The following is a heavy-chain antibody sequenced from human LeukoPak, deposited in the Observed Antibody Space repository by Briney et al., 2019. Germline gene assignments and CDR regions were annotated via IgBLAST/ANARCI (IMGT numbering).Heavy chain of an antibody. CDR2: IWYDGSNK. V-gene: IGHV3-33*08. CDR1: GVTFSSYG. J-gene: IGHJ5*02. CDR3: AREVTIFGVVPSNWFDP. D-gene: IGHD3-3*01. Sequence: PGGSLRLSCVASGVTFSSYGMHWVRQAPGKGLEWVAVIWYDGSNKYYADSVKGRFTISRDNSKNTLYLQMNSLRAEDTAVYYCAREVTIFGVVPSNWFDPWGQGTLVTVSS.